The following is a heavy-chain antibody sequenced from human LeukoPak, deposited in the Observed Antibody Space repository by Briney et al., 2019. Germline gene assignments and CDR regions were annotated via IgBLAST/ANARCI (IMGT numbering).Heavy chain of an antibody. J-gene: IGHJ4*02. V-gene: IGHV3-30-3*01. D-gene: IGHD3-3*01. Sequence: GGSLRLSCTASGFTFSSYAMHWVRQAPGKGLEWVADISYDGSNKFYADSVKGRYTISRDNSKNTLYLQMNSLRAEDTALYYCAREEDRRYDFWSGYYIYWGQGTLVTVSS. CDR2: ISYDGSNK. CDR1: GFTFSSYA. CDR3: AREEDRRYDFWSGYYIY.